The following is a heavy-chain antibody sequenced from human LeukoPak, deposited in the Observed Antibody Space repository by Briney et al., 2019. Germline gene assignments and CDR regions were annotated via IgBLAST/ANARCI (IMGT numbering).Heavy chain of an antibody. CDR3: ARDLVGVGYFDY. J-gene: IGHJ4*02. V-gene: IGHV4-4*07. CDR2: IYTSGST. Sequence: KPSETLSLTCTVSGGSITSYHWSWIRQPAGKGLEWIGRIYTSGSTNYNPSLESRVTMSRDTSKNQFSLKLSSVTAADTAVYYCARDLVGVGYFDYWGQGTLVTVSS. CDR1: GGSITSYH. D-gene: IGHD2-15*01.